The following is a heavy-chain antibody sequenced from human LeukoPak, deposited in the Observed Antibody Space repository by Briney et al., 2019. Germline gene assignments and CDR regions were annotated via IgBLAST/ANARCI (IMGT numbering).Heavy chain of an antibody. CDR2: ISRDGSTQ. Sequence: PGGSLRLSCATSGFTFSTYGMHWVRQAPGRGLEWVALISRDGSTQDYADSVKGRFTISRDNSKNTLYLQMNSLRAEDTAVYYCAKLSGGSGSTSFDYWGQGTLVTVSS. CDR1: GFTFSTYG. V-gene: IGHV3-30*18. D-gene: IGHD3-10*01. CDR3: AKLSGGSGSTSFDY. J-gene: IGHJ4*02.